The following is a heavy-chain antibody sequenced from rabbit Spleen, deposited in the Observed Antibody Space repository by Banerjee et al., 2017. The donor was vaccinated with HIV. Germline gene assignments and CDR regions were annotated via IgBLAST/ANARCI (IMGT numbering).Heavy chain of an antibody. D-gene: IGHD1-1*01. CDR1: GVSFSGDSY. CDR3: ARDLVAVIGWNFGL. Sequence: QSLEESGGDLVKPGASLTLTCIASGVSFSGDSYMCWVRQAPGKGLEWISCIAGSSSGFTYSATWAKGRFTISKTSSTTVTLQMTSLTAADTATYFCARDLVAVIGWNFGLWGPGTLVTVS. V-gene: IGHV1S40*01. J-gene: IGHJ4*01. CDR2: IAGSSSGFT.